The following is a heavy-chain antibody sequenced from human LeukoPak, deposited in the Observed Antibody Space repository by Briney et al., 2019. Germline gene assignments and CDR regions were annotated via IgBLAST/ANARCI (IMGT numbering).Heavy chain of an antibody. CDR3: ASSLAYYFDY. Sequence: PSETLSLTCTVSGGSISSYYWSWIRQPPGKGLEWIGYIYYSGSTNCNPSLKSRVTISVDTSKNQFSLKLSSVTAADTAVYYCASSLAYYFDYWGQGTLVTVSS. J-gene: IGHJ4*02. D-gene: IGHD2-2*01. CDR1: GGSISSYY. CDR2: IYYSGST. V-gene: IGHV4-59*01.